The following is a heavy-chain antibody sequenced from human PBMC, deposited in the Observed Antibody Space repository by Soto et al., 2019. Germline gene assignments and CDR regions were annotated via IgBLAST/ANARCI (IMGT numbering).Heavy chain of an antibody. CDR1: GGSITSYH. CDR2: IYYSGSS. J-gene: IGHJ5*02. D-gene: IGHD2-15*01. Sequence: SETLSLTCTVSGGSITSYHWSWIRQSPGKGLEWIGNIYYSGSSNYNPSLGSRVTISVDTSKNQFSLRLSSVTAADTAVYYCARDRSGGYNWFDPWGQGTLVTVSS. CDR3: ARDRSGGYNWFDP. V-gene: IGHV4-59*12.